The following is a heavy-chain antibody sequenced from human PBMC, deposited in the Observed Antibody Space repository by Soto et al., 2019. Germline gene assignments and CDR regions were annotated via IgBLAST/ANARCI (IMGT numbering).Heavy chain of an antibody. J-gene: IGHJ3*02. CDR3: AKDEIGVAGNSALDM. CDR1: GFNFNNYA. Sequence: EVELVESGGGLVLPGGSLRLSCEASGFNFNNYAMHWVRQAPGEGLEWVSGISWTGETIVYADFVKGRFTISRDKSKSSLYLEMNSLRPEDTALYYCAKDEIGVAGNSALDMWGQGTMVTVSS. D-gene: IGHD3-22*01. CDR2: ISWTGETI. V-gene: IGHV3-9*01.